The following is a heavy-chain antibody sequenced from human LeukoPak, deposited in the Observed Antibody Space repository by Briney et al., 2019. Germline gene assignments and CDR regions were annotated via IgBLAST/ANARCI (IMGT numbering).Heavy chain of an antibody. V-gene: IGHV1-2*06. CDR3: ARAHTRYYYDSSGYLPFDY. D-gene: IGHD3-22*01. CDR2: INPNSGGT. J-gene: IGHJ4*02. Sequence: ASVKVSCKASGYTFTGYYMHWVRQAPGQGLELMGRINPNSGGTNYAQKFQGRVTMTRDTSISTAYMELSRLRSDDTAVYYCARAHTRYYYDSSGYLPFDYWGQGTLVTVSS. CDR1: GYTFTGYY.